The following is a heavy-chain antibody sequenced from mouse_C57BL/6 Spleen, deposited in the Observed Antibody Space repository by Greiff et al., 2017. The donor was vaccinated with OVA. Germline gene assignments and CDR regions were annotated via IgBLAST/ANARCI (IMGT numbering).Heavy chain of an antibody. Sequence: QVQLKQPGAELVMPGASVKLSCKASGYTFTSYWMHWVKQRPGQGLEWIGEIDPSDSYTNYNQKFKGKSTLTVDKSSSTAYMQLSSLTSEDSAVYYCARTYYSNPLDYWGQGTTLTVSS. CDR1: GYTFTSYW. J-gene: IGHJ2*01. V-gene: IGHV1-69*01. CDR2: IDPSDSYT. D-gene: IGHD2-5*01. CDR3: ARTYYSNPLDY.